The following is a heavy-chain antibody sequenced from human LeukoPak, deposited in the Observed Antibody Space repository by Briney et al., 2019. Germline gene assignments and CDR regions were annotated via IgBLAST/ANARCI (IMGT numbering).Heavy chain of an antibody. CDR1: GGSITSYY. CDR2: IFYTGTT. CDR3: ARGMPASGTGWYFDF. Sequence: SETLPLTCTVSGGSITSYYWNWIRQPPGKGLEWIGYIFYTGTTNYNPSLKSRITLSVDTSKNRFSLKLTSVAAADTAVYYCARGMPASGTGWYFDFWGRGTLVTVSS. D-gene: IGHD6-13*01. V-gene: IGHV4-59*01. J-gene: IGHJ2*01.